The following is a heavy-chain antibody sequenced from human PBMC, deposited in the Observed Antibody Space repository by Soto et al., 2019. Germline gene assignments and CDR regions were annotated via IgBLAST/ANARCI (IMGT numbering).Heavy chain of an antibody. J-gene: IGHJ4*02. Sequence: ITLEESGPTLVKPTETLTLTCTFSGFSLTTGVGVGWVRQPPGKALEWLALVYWDDGKHYTPSLMSRLTITNDISKGQVVLTMTNMDPVDTATYYCATLTADFWGPGTLVTVSS. CDR1: GFSLTTGVG. V-gene: IGHV2-5*02. CDR2: VYWDDGK. CDR3: ATLTADF.